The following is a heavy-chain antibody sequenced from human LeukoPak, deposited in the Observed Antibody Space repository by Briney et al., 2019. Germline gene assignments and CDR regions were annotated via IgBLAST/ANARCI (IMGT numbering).Heavy chain of an antibody. Sequence: GGSLRLSCAASGFTFSSYAMSWARQAPGKGLEWVSGTTGSGGSTYYADSVKGRFTISRDNSKNTLYLQMNSLRAEDTAVYYCANGGSIAVATPLDYWGQGTLVTVSS. CDR2: TTGSGGST. V-gene: IGHV3-23*01. CDR3: ANGGSIAVATPLDY. CDR1: GFTFSSYA. J-gene: IGHJ4*02. D-gene: IGHD6-19*01.